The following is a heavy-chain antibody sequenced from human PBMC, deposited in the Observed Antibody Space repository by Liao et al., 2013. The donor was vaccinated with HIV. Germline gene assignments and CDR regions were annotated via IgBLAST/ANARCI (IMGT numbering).Heavy chain of an antibody. CDR1: GGSMSDYY. D-gene: IGHD3-16*01. J-gene: IGHJ2*01. CDR3: ATSGGPYWFFNI. CDR2: VSDSGST. V-gene: IGHV4-59*01. Sequence: VQLQESGPGLVKPSEALSLTCTVSGGSMSDYYWNWIRQSPGKGLEWLAYVSDSGSTNYNPSLQSRLSISIDTSRNHFSLQVSSVTAADTAVYYCATSGGPYWFFNIWAGHPGRCLL.